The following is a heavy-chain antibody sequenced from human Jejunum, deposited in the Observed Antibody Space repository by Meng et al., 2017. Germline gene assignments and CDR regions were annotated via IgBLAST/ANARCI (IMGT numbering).Heavy chain of an antibody. V-gene: IGHV4-4*02. D-gene: IGHD2-8*01. CDR2: IDPSEST. CDR1: GASISRTNW. CDR3: ARAYCTDVSCHDFFDS. J-gene: IGHJ4*02. Sequence: QVQVQGSGRGLVKPSGTLSLTCAVSGASISRTNWWSWVRQPPGKGLEWIGKIDPSESTHYNPSLKGRVTISADRSKNQFSLRLTSVTAADTAIYYCARAYCTDVSCHDFFDSWGQGTLVTVSS.